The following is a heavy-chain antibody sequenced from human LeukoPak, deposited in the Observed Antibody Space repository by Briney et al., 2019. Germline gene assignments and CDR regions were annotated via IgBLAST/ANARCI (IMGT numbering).Heavy chain of an antibody. CDR1: GDSITYFY. V-gene: IGHV4-59*01. J-gene: IGHJ6*03. CDR3: ARANSSGSLYYYYYMDV. D-gene: IGHD6-19*01. Sequence: SETLSLTCSVSGDSITYFYWSWIRQAAGKGLEWIGYIYYSGSTNYNPSLKSRVTISVDTSKNQFSLKLSSVTAADTAVYYCARANSSGSLYYYYYMDVWGKGTTVTISS. CDR2: IYYSGST.